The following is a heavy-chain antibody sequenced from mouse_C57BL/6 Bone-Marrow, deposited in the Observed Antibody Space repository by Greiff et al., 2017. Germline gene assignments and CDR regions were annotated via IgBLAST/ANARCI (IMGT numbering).Heavy chain of an antibody. CDR1: GYTFTSYW. CDR2: IHPNSGST. V-gene: IGHV1-64*01. J-gene: IGHJ3*01. D-gene: IGHD1-1*01. CDR3: ARGGYYYGSWFAY. Sequence: QVQLQQPGAELVKPGASVKLSCKASGYTFTSYWMHWVKQRPGQGLEWIGMIHPNSGSTNYNEKCKSKATLTVDKSSSTAYMQLSSLTSEDAAVYYCARGGYYYGSWFAYWGQGTLVTVSA.